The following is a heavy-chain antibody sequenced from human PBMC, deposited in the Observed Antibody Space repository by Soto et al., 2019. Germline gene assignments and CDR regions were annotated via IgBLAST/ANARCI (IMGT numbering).Heavy chain of an antibody. CDR1: GFTFSSYA. CDR2: ISGSGGST. V-gene: IGHV3-23*01. J-gene: IGHJ3*02. D-gene: IGHD6-19*01. Sequence: GSLRLSCAASGFTFSSYAMSWVRQAPGKGLEWVSAISGSGGSTYYADSVKGRFTISRDNSKNTLYLQMNSLRAEDTAVYYCANSPGIAVATDGDAFDIWGQGTMVTVSS. CDR3: ANSPGIAVATDGDAFDI.